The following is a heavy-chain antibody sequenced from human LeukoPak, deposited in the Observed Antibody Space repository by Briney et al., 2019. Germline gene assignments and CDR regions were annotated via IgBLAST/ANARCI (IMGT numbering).Heavy chain of an antibody. CDR1: GFTFSSYG. J-gene: IGHJ4*02. V-gene: IGHV3-23*01. Sequence: GGSLRLSCAASGFTFSSYGMNWVRQAPGKGLEWVSGIGGRDGVTTYYTSSVKGRFTISRDNSKNTLYLQMNSLRAEDTAVYYCARVRYFDWLGPFDYWGQGTLVTVSS. CDR3: ARVRYFDWLGPFDY. D-gene: IGHD3-9*01. CDR2: IGGRDGVTT.